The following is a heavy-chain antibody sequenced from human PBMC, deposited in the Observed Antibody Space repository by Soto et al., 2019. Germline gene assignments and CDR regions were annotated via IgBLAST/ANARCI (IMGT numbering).Heavy chain of an antibody. CDR1: GYTFTSYA. Sequence: QVQLVQSGAEVKKPGASVKVSCKASGYTFTSYAMHWVRQAPGQRLEWMGWINAGNGNTKYSQKFQGRVTITRDTSASTADLELRSLRSEDTAVYYCARDVRDSSSWYPGNYYYYYMDVWGKGNTDTVSS. CDR3: ARDVRDSSSWYPGNYYYYYMDV. D-gene: IGHD6-13*01. V-gene: IGHV1-3*01. CDR2: INAGNGNT. J-gene: IGHJ6*03.